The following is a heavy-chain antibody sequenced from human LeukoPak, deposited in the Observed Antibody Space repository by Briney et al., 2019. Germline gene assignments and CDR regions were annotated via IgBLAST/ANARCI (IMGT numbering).Heavy chain of an antibody. D-gene: IGHD3-22*01. J-gene: IGHJ4*02. CDR1: GLTFSSYG. Sequence: PGGSLRLSCAASGLTFSSYGVHWVRQAPGKGLEWVAVISSDGSSAYYADSVKGRFTISRDNSKNTLYLQMNSLRAEDTAVYYCTKEVYHDSSAYSDYWGQGTLVTVSS. CDR3: TKEVYHDSSAYSDY. CDR2: ISSDGSSA. V-gene: IGHV3-30*18.